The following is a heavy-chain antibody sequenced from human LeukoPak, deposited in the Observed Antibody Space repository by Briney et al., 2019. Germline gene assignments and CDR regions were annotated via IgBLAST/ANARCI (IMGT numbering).Heavy chain of an antibody. V-gene: IGHV3-33*01. J-gene: IGHJ3*02. CDR3: ARGYSSGWPAFDI. Sequence: GGSLRLSCEASGFAFNTYAMHWVRQAPGKGLEWVTLIWHDGSHKFYIDSVKGRFTISRDNSKNTLYLQMNSLRAEDTAVYYCARGYSSGWPAFDIWGQGTMVTVSS. CDR1: GFAFNTYA. D-gene: IGHD6-19*01. CDR2: IWHDGSHK.